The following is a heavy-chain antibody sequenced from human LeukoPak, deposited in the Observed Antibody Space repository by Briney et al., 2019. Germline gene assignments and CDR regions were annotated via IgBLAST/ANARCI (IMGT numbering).Heavy chain of an antibody. CDR2: IYYSGST. D-gene: IGHD5-18*01. J-gene: IGHJ4*02. V-gene: IGHV4-59*08. Sequence: PSETLSLTCTVSGSSISSYYWSWIRQPPGKGLEWIGYIYYSGSTNSNPSLKSRVTISVDTSKNQFSLKLSSVTAADTAVYYCARRAPYSYEWSTLDYWGQGNLVTVSS. CDR1: GSSISSYY. CDR3: ARRAPYSYEWSTLDY.